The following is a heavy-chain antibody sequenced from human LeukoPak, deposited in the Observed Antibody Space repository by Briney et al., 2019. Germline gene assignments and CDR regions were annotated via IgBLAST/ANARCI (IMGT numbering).Heavy chain of an antibody. D-gene: IGHD2-21*01. J-gene: IGHJ4*02. CDR3: TRIGIGIIGRDPVDY. Sequence: GGSLRLSCAASGFTFRDYAMSWVRLAPGKGLQWVGFIRSKAYGGAADYGASVKGRFTIYRDDSQSIAYLLMNRLEIEDTAVYYCTRIGIGIIGRDPVDYWGQGTLVTVSS. CDR1: GFTFRDYA. V-gene: IGHV3-49*04. CDR2: IRSKAYGGAA.